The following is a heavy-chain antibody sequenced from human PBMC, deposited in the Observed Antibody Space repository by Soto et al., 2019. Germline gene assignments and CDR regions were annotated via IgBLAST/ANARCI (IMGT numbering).Heavy chain of an antibody. CDR3: ATEQTADGGRPAYYFDY. J-gene: IGHJ4*02. CDR1: GFTFSSYA. V-gene: IGHV3-23*01. Sequence: PGGSLRLSCAASGFTFSSYAMSWVRQAPGKGLEWVSAISGSGGSTYYADSVKGRFTISRDNSKNTLYLQMNSLRAEDTAVYYCATEQTADGGRPAYYFDYWGQGTLVTVSS. D-gene: IGHD2-15*01. CDR2: ISGSGGST.